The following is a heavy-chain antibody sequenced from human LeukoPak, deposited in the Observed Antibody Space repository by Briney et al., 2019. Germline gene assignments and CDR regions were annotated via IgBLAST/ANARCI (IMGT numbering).Heavy chain of an antibody. CDR2: ISSSSSDR. CDR1: GFTFSSYK. D-gene: IGHD3-22*01. V-gene: IGHV3-21*04. J-gene: IGHJ4*02. CDR3: ARNRGGGSGYSDY. Sequence: GGSLRLSCAASGFTFSSYKMNWVRQAPGKGLEWVSSISSSSSDRYYADSVKGRFTISRDYSTNSLYLQMNSLRAEDTAIYYCARNRGGGSGYSDYWGQGTLVTVSS.